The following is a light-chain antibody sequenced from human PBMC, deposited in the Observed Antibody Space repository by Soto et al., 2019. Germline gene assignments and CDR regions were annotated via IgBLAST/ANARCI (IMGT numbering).Light chain of an antibody. V-gene: IGKV1-5*03. CDR3: QQYNSYSLFT. Sequence: DIQMTQSPSTVSASVGDTVIITCRASQSVRTWLAWYQQKPGKVPNLLIYKASSVESGVPSRFSGSGSGTEFTLTISSLQPDDFATYYCQQYNSYSLFTFGPGTKVDI. CDR2: KAS. CDR1: QSVRTW. J-gene: IGKJ3*01.